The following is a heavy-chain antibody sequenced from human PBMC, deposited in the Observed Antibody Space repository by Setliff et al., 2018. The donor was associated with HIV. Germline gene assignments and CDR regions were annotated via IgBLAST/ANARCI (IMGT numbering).Heavy chain of an antibody. D-gene: IGHD3-3*01. Sequence: ASVKVSCKASGYTFTYLFIHWVRLAPGRGLEWVGLINPKTGDTSYAQNFQGRVTMTRDTSISKAYMELSSLTSDDTAVYYCARDESIFGVAISDYWGQGTLVTVSS. J-gene: IGHJ4*02. CDR2: INPKTGDT. CDR1: GYTFTYLF. CDR3: ARDESIFGVAISDY. V-gene: IGHV1-2*02.